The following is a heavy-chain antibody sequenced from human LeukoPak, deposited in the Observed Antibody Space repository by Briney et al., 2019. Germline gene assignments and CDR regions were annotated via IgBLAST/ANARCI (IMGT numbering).Heavy chain of an antibody. D-gene: IGHD2-21*01. CDR2: ISAYNGNT. V-gene: IGHV1-18*04. J-gene: IGHJ6*03. CDR3: ARGLKLWWYQNYYYYYYMDV. CDR1: GYTFTNYY. Sequence: ASVKISCKASGYTFTNYYMHWVRQAPGQGLEWMGWISAYNGNTNYAQKLQGRVTMTTDTSTSTAYMELSSLRSEDTAVYYCARGLKLWWYQNYYYYYYMDVWGKGTTVTISS.